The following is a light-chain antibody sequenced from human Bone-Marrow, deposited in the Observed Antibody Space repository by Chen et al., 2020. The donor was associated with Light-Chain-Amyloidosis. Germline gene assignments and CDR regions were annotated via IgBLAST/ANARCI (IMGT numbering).Light chain of an antibody. CDR2: GSS. V-gene: IGKV3-20*01. J-gene: IGKJ4*01. CDR1: QTISSNY. Sequence: EIVLTQSPGTLSLSPGEGANLYCRASQTISSNYLTWYQQKFGQAPRLLIYGSSSRATGIPDRFPGSGSGTDFTLTINRLEPEDFAMYYCQQYGTSPLTFGGGTKVEIK. CDR3: QQYGTSPLT.